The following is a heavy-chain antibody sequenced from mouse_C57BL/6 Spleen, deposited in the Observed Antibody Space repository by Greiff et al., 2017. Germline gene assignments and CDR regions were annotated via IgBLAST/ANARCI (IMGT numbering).Heavy chain of an antibody. CDR2: IYPGGGYT. CDR3: ARGASRQLRLQLWAMDY. D-gene: IGHD3-2*02. CDR1: GYTFTNYW. J-gene: IGHJ4*01. V-gene: IGHV1-63*01. Sequence: QVQLQQSGAELVRPGTSVKMSCKASGYTFTNYWLGWAKQRPGHGLAWIGDIYPGGGYTTYTEKFKGKATLTADKSSSTAYMQFSSLKSEDAAIYYCARGASRQLRLQLWAMDYGGQGTSVTVAS.